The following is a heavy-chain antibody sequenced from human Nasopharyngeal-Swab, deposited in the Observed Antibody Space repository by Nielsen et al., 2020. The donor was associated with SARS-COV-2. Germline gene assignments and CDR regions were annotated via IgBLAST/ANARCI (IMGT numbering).Heavy chain of an antibody. D-gene: IGHD5-18*01. CDR3: ATSSDTAMDYYYYGMDV. Sequence: ASVKVACKASGYTFTGYGISLVRQAPGQGLEWMGWISAYNGNTNYAQKLQGRVTMTTDTSTSTAYMELRSLRSDDTAVYYCATSSDTAMDYYYYGMDVWGQGTTVTVSS. CDR2: ISAYNGNT. J-gene: IGHJ6*02. CDR1: GYTFTGYG. V-gene: IGHV1-18*01.